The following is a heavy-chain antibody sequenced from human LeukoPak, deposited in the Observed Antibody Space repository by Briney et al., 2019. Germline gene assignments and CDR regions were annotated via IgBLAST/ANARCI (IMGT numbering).Heavy chain of an antibody. D-gene: IGHD3-22*01. V-gene: IGHV4-59*01. CDR1: GGSFSGYY. CDR3: ARGPPYYYDSSGYYYFDY. J-gene: IGHJ4*02. Sequence: ASETLSLTCAVYGGSFSGYYWSWIRQPPGKGLEWIGYIYYSGSTNYNPSLKSRVTISVDTSKNQFSLKLSSVTAADTAVYYCARGPPYYYDSSGYYYFDYWGQGTLVTVSS. CDR2: IYYSGST.